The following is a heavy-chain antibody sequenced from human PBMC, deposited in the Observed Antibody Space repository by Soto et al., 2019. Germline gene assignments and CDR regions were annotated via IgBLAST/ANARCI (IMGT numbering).Heavy chain of an antibody. V-gene: IGHV3-30*03. CDR1: GFTFSHYG. CDR2: ISYDGSNK. CDR3: ARYSGKDQCPIDY. J-gene: IGHJ4*02. D-gene: IGHD1-26*01. Sequence: QVQLVESGGGVVQPGRSLRLSCAASGFTFSHYGIHWVRQAPGKGLEWLAVISYDGSNKHYADSVKGRFTVSRDNSKNTLYRQMNNQRAMDTAAYFCARYSGKDQCPIDYWGQGTLVTVSS.